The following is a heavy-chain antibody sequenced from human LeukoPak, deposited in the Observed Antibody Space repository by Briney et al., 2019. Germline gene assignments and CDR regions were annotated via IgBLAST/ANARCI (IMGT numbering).Heavy chain of an antibody. V-gene: IGHV4-4*09. Sequence: SETLSLTCTVSGDSISSYYWSWIRQPPGKGLEWIGYIYTSGGTNYIPSLKGRVTIPIDTSKNQFSLKLSSVTAADSAVYYCARLTRLSTSPDRYYLDYWARAPWSPSPQ. CDR2: IYTSGGT. CDR3: ARLTRLSTSPDRYYLDY. CDR1: GDSISSYY. J-gene: IGHJ4*02. D-gene: IGHD6-6*01.